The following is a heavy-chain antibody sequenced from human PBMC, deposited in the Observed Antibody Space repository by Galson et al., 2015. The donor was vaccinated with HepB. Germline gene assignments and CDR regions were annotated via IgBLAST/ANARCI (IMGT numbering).Heavy chain of an antibody. Sequence: SVKVSCKASGYTFTSYSISWVRQAPGQGLEWMGWISAYNGNTNYAQKLQGRVTMTTDTSTSTAYMELRSLRSDDTAVYYCTRDTDSGEEHNFDYWGQGTLVTVSS. J-gene: IGHJ4*02. CDR2: ISAYNGNT. V-gene: IGHV1-18*01. CDR1: GYTFTSYS. CDR3: TRDTDSGEEHNFDY. D-gene: IGHD6-25*01.